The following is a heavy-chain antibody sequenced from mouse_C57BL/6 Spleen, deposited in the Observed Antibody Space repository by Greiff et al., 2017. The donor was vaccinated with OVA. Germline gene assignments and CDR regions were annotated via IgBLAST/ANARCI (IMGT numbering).Heavy chain of an antibody. V-gene: IGHV8-12*01. J-gene: IGHJ4*01. Sequence: QVTLTVSGPGILQSSQTLSLTCSFSGFSLSTSGMGVSWIRQSSGKGLEWLAHIYWVDYMRYNPSLKSRLTISTDTFRNQVFLKITGVDTADTATYYCARTGTEDMDYWGQGTSVTVSS. D-gene: IGHD3-3*01. CDR3: ARTGTEDMDY. CDR1: GFSLSTSGMG. CDR2: IYWVDYM.